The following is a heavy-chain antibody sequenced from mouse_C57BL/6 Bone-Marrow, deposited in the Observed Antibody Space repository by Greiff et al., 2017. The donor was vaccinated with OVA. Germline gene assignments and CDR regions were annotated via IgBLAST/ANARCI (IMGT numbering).Heavy chain of an antibody. CDR2: ISSGGDYI. D-gene: IGHD2-1*01. CDR1: GFTFSSYA. CDR3: TREGRNGNYWYFDV. J-gene: IGHJ1*03. V-gene: IGHV5-9-1*02. Sequence: EVMLVESGEGLVKPGGSLKLSCAASGFTFSSYAMSWVRQTPEKRLEWVAYISSGGDYIYYADTVKGRFTISRDNARNTLYLQMSSLKSEDTAMYYCTREGRNGNYWYFDVWGTGTTVTVSS.